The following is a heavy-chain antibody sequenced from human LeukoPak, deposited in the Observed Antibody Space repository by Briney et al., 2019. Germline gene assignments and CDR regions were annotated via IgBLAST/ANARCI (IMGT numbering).Heavy chain of an antibody. CDR1: GGSFSGYY. CDR2: INHSGST. D-gene: IGHD2-15*01. J-gene: IGHJ5*02. CDR3: ARRPYGCSGGSCYAEPGFDP. V-gene: IGHV4-34*01. Sequence: SETLSLTCAVYGGSFSGYYWSWIRQPPGKGLEWIGEINHSGSTNYNPSLKSRVTISVDTSKNQFSLKLSSVTAADTAVYYCARRPYGCSGGSCYAEPGFDPWGQGTLVTVSS.